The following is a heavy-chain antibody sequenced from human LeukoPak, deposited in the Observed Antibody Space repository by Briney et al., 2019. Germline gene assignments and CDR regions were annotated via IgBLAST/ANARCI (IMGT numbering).Heavy chain of an antibody. CDR2: IYTTGRT. J-gene: IGHJ4*02. CDR3: GRQGYTASHYFLDF. V-gene: IGHV4-4*07. D-gene: IGHD1-26*01. Sequence: SETLSLTCTVSSGSINSYFWGWVRQPRGKGLEWIGRIYTTGRTHCNPSLKSRVTMSVDTSTNQFSLNLRSMTAADTAVYYCGRQGYTASHYFLDFWSQGTLVAVS. CDR1: SGSINSYF.